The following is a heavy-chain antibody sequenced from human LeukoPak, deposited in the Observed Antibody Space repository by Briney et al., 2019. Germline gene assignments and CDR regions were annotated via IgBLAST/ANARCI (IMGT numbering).Heavy chain of an antibody. D-gene: IGHD3-16*01. V-gene: IGHV4-38-2*01. Sequence: PSETLSLTCAVSGGSISSYYWSWIRQPPGKGLEWIGSIYHSGSTYYNPSLKSRVTISVDTSKNQFSLKLSSVTAADTAVYYCARSAYDYVWGSYTSGYYYYYMDVWGKGTTVTVSS. CDR1: GGSISSYY. J-gene: IGHJ6*03. CDR3: ARSAYDYVWGSYTSGYYYYYMDV. CDR2: IYHSGST.